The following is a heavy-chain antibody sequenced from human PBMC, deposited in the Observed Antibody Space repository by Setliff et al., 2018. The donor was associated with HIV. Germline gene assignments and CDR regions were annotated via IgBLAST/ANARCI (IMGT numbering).Heavy chain of an antibody. J-gene: IGHJ4*02. CDR2: IYHSGST. V-gene: IGHV4-38-2*01. D-gene: IGHD2-21*01. Sequence: SETLSLTCAVSGYSISSGYYWGWIRQPPGKGLEWIGSIYHSGSTYDSPSPKSRVTISVDTSKNQFSLKLSSVTAADTAMFYCARGDFDFWGQGTLVTVSS. CDR1: GYSISSGYY. CDR3: ARGDFDF.